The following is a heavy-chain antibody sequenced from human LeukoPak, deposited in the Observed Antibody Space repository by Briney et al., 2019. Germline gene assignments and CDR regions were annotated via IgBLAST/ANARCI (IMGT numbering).Heavy chain of an antibody. CDR2: INPSGGST. CDR3: ARGGEDIVVVPAAILDY. D-gene: IGHD2-2*01. Sequence: GASVKVSCKASGYTFTSYYMHWVRQARGQGLEWMGIINPSGGSTSYAQKFQGRVTMTRDTSTSTVYMELSSLRSEDTAVYYCARGGEDIVVVPAAILDYWGQGTLVTVSS. CDR1: GYTFTSYY. V-gene: IGHV1-46*01. J-gene: IGHJ4*02.